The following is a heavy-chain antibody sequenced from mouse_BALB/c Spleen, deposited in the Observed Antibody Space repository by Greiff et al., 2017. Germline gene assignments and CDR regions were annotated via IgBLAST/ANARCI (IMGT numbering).Heavy chain of an antibody. D-gene: IGHD4-1*01. V-gene: IGHV5-6-3*01. CDR2: INSNGGST. CDR1: GFTFSSYG. CDR3: AREGWDGDAMDY. J-gene: IGHJ4*01. Sequence: EVKLVESGGDLVKPGGSLKLSCAASGFTFSSYGMSWVRQTPDKRLEWVATINSNGGSTYYPDSVKGRFTISRDNAKNTLYLQMSSLKSEDTAMYYCAREGWDGDAMDYWGQGTSVTVSS.